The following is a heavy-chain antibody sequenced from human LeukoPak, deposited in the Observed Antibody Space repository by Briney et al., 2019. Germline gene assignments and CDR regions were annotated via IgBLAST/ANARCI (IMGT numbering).Heavy chain of an antibody. CDR1: GYTFTGYY. CDR2: INPNSGGT. D-gene: IGHD5-18*01. CDR3: ARDKADTAMINWFDP. J-gene: IGHJ5*02. Sequence: ASVKVSCKASGYTFTGYYMHWVRPAPGQGLAWMGWINPNSGGTNYAQKFQGRVTMTRDTSISTAYMELSRLRSDDTAVYYCARDKADTAMINWFDPWGQGTLVTVSS. V-gene: IGHV1-2*02.